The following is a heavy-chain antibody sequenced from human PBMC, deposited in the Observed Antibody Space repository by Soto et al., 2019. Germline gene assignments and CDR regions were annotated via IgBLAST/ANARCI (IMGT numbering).Heavy chain of an antibody. CDR3: ARDRYCSGGSCFGGSKHAAY. D-gene: IGHD2-15*01. CDR1: GYTFTSYG. Sequence: GASVKVSCKASGYTFTSYGISWVRQAPGQGLEWMGWISAYNGNTNYAQKLQGRVTVTTDTSTSTAYMEMRSLRSDDTAVYYCARDRYCSGGSCFGGSKHAAYWGQGTLVTVSS. CDR2: ISAYNGNT. J-gene: IGHJ4*02. V-gene: IGHV1-18*01.